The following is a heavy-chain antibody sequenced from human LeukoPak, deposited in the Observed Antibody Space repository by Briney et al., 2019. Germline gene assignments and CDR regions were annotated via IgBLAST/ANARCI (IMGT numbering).Heavy chain of an antibody. CDR3: ARCLRDDYNYDYYYYMDV. CDR2: IIPIFGTA. Sequence: SVKVSCKASGGTFSSYAISWVRQAPGQGLEWVGRIIPIFGTANYAQKFQGRVTITTDESTSTAYMELSSLRSEDTAVYYCARCLRDDYNYDYYYYMDVWGKGTTVTVSS. D-gene: IGHD5-24*01. J-gene: IGHJ6*03. CDR1: GGTFSSYA. V-gene: IGHV1-69*05.